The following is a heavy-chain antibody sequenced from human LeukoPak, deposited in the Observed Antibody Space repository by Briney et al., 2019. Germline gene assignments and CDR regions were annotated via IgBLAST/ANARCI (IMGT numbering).Heavy chain of an antibody. CDR1: GFTFYDFA. CDR3: SDGFDI. V-gene: IGHV3-9*01. CDR2: INFNSSSI. J-gene: IGHJ3*02. Sequence: PGRSLRLSCAASGFTFYDFAMQWVRQAPGKGREWGSGINFNSSSIGYADSVKGRFTISRDNAKNSLYLQMNSLRAEDTALYYCSDGFDIWGQGTMVTVSS.